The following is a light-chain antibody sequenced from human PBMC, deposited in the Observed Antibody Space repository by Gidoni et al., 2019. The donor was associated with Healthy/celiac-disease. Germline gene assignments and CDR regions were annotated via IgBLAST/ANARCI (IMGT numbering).Light chain of an antibody. CDR3: QAWDSSTAGV. J-gene: IGLJ1*01. V-gene: IGLV3-1*01. CDR1: KLGDKY. Sequence: SYELTQPPSVSVSPGQTASIPCSGDKLGDKYACWYQQKPGQSPVLVIYQDSKRPSGIPERFSGSNSGNTATLTISGTQAMDEADYYCQAWDSSTAGVFGTGTKVTVL. CDR2: QDS.